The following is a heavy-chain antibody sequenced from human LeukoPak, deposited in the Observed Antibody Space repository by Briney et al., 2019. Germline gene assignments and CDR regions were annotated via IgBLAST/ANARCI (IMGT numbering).Heavy chain of an antibody. D-gene: IGHD1-26*01. V-gene: IGHV4-59*12. CDR1: GGSISSYY. CDR2: IYYSGST. Sequence: SETLSLTCTVSGGSISSYYWSWIRQPPGKGLEWIGYIYYSGSTNYNPSLKSRVTMSVDTSKNQFSLKLSSVTAADTAVYYCARVVGPGGFDYWGQGALVTVSS. J-gene: IGHJ4*02. CDR3: ARVVGPGGFDY.